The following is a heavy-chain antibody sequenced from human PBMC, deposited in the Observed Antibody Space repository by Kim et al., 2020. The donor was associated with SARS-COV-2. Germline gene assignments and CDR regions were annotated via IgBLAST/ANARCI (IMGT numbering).Heavy chain of an antibody. CDR1: GFTFGDNA. CDR3: TRLDDYGDYPYYYYGMDG. D-gene: IGHD4-17*01. CDR2: IRSTAYGGTT. V-gene: IGHV3-49*03. J-gene: IGHJ6*02. Sequence: GGSLRLSCTASGFTFGDNAMSWFRQAPGKGLEWVGFIRSTAYGGTTEYAATVKGRFTISRDDSKSIAYLQINSLKTEDTAVYYCTRLDDYGDYPYYYYGMDGWGRGTTVTVCS.